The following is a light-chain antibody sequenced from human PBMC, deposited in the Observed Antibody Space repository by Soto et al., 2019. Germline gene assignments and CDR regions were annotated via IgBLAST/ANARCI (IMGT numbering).Light chain of an antibody. CDR1: QPVFIRY. Sequence: ETVLTQSPGTLSLSPGERATLSCRASQPVFIRYLAWYQQKPGQAPRLLIYGASTRATGIPDRFSGSGSGTDFTLTVSRLEPEDFAVYYCQQRSNWYTFGQGTKLEIK. CDR3: QQRSNWYT. CDR2: GAS. J-gene: IGKJ2*01. V-gene: IGKV3D-20*02.